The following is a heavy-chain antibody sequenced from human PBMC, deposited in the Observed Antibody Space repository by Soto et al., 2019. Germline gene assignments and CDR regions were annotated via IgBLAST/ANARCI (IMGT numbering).Heavy chain of an antibody. CDR3: AKGPHSSGWHYFDY. D-gene: IGHD6-19*01. CDR1: GITLSSYA. J-gene: IGHJ4*02. V-gene: IGHV3-23*01. Sequence: GGSLRLSCAVSGITLSSYAMSWVRQAPGKGLEWVSTVSGSGTNTNYADSVKGRFTVSRDNSENTLYLQMISLRAEDTAIYYCAKGPHSSGWHYFDYWGQGTLVTVSS. CDR2: VSGSGTNT.